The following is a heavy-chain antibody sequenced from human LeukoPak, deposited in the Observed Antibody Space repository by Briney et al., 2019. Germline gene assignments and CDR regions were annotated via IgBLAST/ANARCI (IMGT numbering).Heavy chain of an antibody. CDR2: IKSKTDGGTT. CDR1: GFRFSDYG. Sequence: GGSLRLSCVASGFRFSDYGMHWVRQAPGKGLEWVGRIKSKTDGGTTDYGAPVKGRFIISRDDSKNTLYLQMNGLKIEDTAVYYCITDPGEWEPIWGQGTMVTVSS. J-gene: IGHJ3*02. V-gene: IGHV3-15*01. CDR3: ITDPGEWEPI. D-gene: IGHD1-26*01.